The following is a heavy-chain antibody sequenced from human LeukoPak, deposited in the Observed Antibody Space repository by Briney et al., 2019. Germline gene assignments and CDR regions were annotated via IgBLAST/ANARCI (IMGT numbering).Heavy chain of an antibody. CDR3: ARESPTYYDDSSGLFDP. V-gene: IGHV4-61*02. D-gene: IGHD3-22*01. CDR2: IYTSGRT. CDR1: GRSISRGRYY. Sequence: SQTLSLTCTVSGRSISRGRYYWSWIRQPAEKALGWIGRIYTSGRTNYNPSLNRRLTIPVDTSKNKFSLKLSSVTAADTAVYYCARESPTYYDDSSGLFDPWGQGTLVTVSS. J-gene: IGHJ5*02.